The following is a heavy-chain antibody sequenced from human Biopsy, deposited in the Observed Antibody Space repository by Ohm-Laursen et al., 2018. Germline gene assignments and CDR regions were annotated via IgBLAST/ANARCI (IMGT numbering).Heavy chain of an antibody. CDR1: GDSITRSY. Sequence: TLSLTCTLSGDSITRSYWSWIRQSPGKGLEWIGRIYPGGSTNYNPSLKSRVTMSVDTSKKQLSLRLRSVTAADTAMYYCASVVLGPTNDAFDLWGQGTMVVASS. D-gene: IGHD3-22*01. CDR2: IYPGGST. V-gene: IGHV4-4*07. J-gene: IGHJ3*01. CDR3: ASVVLGPTNDAFDL.